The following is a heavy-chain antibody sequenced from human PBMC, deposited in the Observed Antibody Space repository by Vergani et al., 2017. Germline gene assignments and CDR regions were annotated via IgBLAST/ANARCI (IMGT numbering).Heavy chain of an antibody. CDR2: IYTSGRT. CDR3: ARVGSHCSSTSCYTLDAFDI. J-gene: IGHJ3*02. CDR1: GGSISSGSYY. V-gene: IGHV4-61*02. D-gene: IGHD2-2*02. Sequence: QVQLQESGPGLVKPSQTLSLTCTVSGGSISSGSYYWSWIRQPAGKGLEWIGRIYTSGRTNYNPSLKSRVTISVDTSKNQFSLKLSSVTAADTAVYYCARVGSHCSSTSCYTLDAFDIWGQGTMVTVSS.